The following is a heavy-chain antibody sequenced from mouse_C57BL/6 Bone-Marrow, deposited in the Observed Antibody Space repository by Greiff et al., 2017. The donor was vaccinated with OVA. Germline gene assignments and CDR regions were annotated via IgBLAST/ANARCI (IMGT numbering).Heavy chain of an antibody. V-gene: IGHV6-6*01. J-gene: IGHJ4*01. D-gene: IGHD1-1*01. Sequence: DVKLQESGGGLVQPGGSMKLSCAASGFTFSDAWMDWVRQSPEKGLEWVAEIRNKANNHATYYAASVKGRFTISRDDSKSSVYLQMNSLRAEDTGIYYCTRRYYYGSSPRAMDYWGQGTSVTVSS. CDR1: GFTFSDAW. CDR3: TRRYYYGSSPRAMDY. CDR2: IRNKANNHAT.